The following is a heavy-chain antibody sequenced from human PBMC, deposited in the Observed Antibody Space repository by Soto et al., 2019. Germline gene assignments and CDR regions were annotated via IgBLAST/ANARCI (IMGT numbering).Heavy chain of an antibody. D-gene: IGHD3-22*01. CDR1: GGTFSSYA. CDR2: IIPICGTA. J-gene: IGHJ3*02. Sequence: QVQLVQSGAEVKKPGSSVKVSCKASGGTFSSYALSWVRQAPGQGLEWMGGIIPICGTANYAQKFQGRVTITADESTSTAYMELSSLRSEDTAVYYCARSKYYYDSSGYSTHAFDIWGQVTMVTVSS. CDR3: ARSKYYYDSSGYSTHAFDI. V-gene: IGHV1-69*01.